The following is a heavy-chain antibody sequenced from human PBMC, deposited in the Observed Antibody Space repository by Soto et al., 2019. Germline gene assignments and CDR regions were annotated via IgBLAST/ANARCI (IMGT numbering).Heavy chain of an antibody. Sequence: QVQLVQSGAEVKKPGASVKVSCKASGYTFTSYAMHWVRQAPGQRLEWMGWINAGNGNTKYSQKFQGRVTITRDTSASTAYMELSSLRSEDTAVYYCARDLGLLWFGEGQNWFDPWGQGTLVTVYS. J-gene: IGHJ5*02. CDR3: ARDLGLLWFGEGQNWFDP. CDR2: INAGNGNT. CDR1: GYTFTSYA. D-gene: IGHD3-10*01. V-gene: IGHV1-3*01.